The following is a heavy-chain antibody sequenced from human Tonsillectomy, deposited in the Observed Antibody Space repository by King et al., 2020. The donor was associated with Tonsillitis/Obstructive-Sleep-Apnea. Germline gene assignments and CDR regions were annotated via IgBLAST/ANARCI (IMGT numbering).Heavy chain of an antibody. CDR1: GYTFTNYG. Sequence: VQLVESGPEVKKPGASVKVSCTASGYTFTNYGISWVRQAPGQGLEWMGWISPYNGDTNYAQKLQGRVTMTTGTSSSTAYLELRSLRSDDTAVYYCARDSMGHFYDSRAYYTCDYWGQGTRVTVSS. CDR2: ISPYNGDT. V-gene: IGHV1-18*01. D-gene: IGHD3-22*01. J-gene: IGHJ4*02. CDR3: ARDSMGHFYDSRAYYTCDY.